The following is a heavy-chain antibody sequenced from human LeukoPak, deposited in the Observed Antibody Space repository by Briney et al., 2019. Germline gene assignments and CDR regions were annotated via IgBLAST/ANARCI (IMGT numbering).Heavy chain of an antibody. CDR1: GGTFSTYA. CDR3: ARHYGDYAGYYYGMDA. V-gene: IGHV1-69*04. D-gene: IGHD4-17*01. Sequence: SVKVSCKASGGTFSTYAISWVRQAPGQGLEWMGRIIPILVIRDYAQKFQGRVTITADTSTSTAYMELSSLRSEDTAVYYCARHYGDYAGYYYGMDAWGQGTTVTVSS. J-gene: IGHJ6*02. CDR2: IIPILVIR.